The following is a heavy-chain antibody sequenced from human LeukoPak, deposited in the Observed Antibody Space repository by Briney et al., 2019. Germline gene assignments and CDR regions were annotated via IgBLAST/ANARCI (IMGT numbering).Heavy chain of an antibody. J-gene: IGHJ4*02. D-gene: IGHD2-2*01. Sequence: PSETLSLTCAVYGGSSSGYYWSWIRQPPGKGLEWIGEINQSGSTNYNPSLKSRVTISVDTSKNQFSLKLSSVTAADTAVYYCTRGYAAARQRLPYPYYWGQGTLVTVSS. V-gene: IGHV4-34*01. CDR2: INQSGST. CDR3: TRGYAAARQRLPYPYY. CDR1: GGSSSGYY.